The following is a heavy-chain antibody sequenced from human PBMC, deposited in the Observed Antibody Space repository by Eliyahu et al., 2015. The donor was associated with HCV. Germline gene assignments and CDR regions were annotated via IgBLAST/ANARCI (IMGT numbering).Heavy chain of an antibody. CDR1: GFTFSXYA. D-gene: IGHD2-2*01. J-gene: IGHJ3*02. Sequence: EVQLLESGGGLVQPGGSLRLSCAASGFTFSXYAMXXVRQAPGKGLEWVSAISGSGGXTYYADSVKGRFTISRDNSKNTLYLQMNSLRAEDTAVYYCAKVWDIVVVPAARGPNAFDIWGQGTMVTVSS. V-gene: IGHV3-23*01. CDR3: AKVWDIVVVPAARGPNAFDI. CDR2: ISGSGGXT.